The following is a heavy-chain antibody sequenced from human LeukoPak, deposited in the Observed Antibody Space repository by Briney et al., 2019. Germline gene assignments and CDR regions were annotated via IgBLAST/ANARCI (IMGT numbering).Heavy chain of an antibody. D-gene: IGHD3-10*01. Sequence: SGTLSLTCAVSGGSISSSNWWSWVRQPPGKGLEWIGEIYHSGSTNYNPSLKSRVTISVDKSKNQFSLKLSSVTAADTAVYYCARDTGVFLWFGTPHAFDIWGQGTMVTVSS. CDR3: ARDTGVFLWFGTPHAFDI. V-gene: IGHV4-4*02. J-gene: IGHJ3*02. CDR1: GGSISSSNW. CDR2: IYHSGST.